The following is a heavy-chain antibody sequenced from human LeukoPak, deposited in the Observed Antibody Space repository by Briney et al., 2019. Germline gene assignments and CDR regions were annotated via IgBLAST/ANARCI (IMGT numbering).Heavy chain of an antibody. D-gene: IGHD5-12*01. V-gene: IGHV3-21*01. J-gene: IGHJ5*02. CDR2: ISSSSSYI. CDR1: GFTFSSYS. Sequence: SGGSLRLSCTASGFTFSSYSMNWVRQAPGKGLEWVSSISSSSSYIYYADSVKGRFTISRDNAKNSLYLQMNSLRAEDTAVYYCARVSSHRLNWFDPWGQGTLVTVSS. CDR3: ARVSSHRLNWFDP.